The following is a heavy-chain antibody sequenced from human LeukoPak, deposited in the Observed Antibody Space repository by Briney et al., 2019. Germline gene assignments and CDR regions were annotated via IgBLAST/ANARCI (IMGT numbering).Heavy chain of an antibody. D-gene: IGHD3-10*01. CDR1: GFTFSSYE. V-gene: IGHV3-48*03. CDR2: ISSSGSTI. Sequence: SGGSLRLPCAASGFTFSSYEMNWVRQAPGKGLEWVSYISSSGSTIYYADSVKGRFTISRDNAKKTPYLQMNSLRAEDTAVYYCARRGPRITMVRGADRPYYYYGMDVWGQGTTVTVSS. CDR3: ARRGPRITMVRGADRPYYYYGMDV. J-gene: IGHJ6*02.